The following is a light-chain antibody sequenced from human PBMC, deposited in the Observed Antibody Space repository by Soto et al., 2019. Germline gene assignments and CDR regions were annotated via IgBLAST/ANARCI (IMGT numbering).Light chain of an antibody. CDR3: QQCFSYPRT. J-gene: IGKJ1*01. CDR2: GAS. V-gene: IGKV1-39*01. Sequence: IHMTQSPYPLSASLADKVTITCGASQTISSYLNWYQQKPGKAPKLLIYGASSLQSGVPSRFSGSGSGTDFTLTISSLQPEDFGTYYCQQCFSYPRTFGQGTKVDIK. CDR1: QTISSY.